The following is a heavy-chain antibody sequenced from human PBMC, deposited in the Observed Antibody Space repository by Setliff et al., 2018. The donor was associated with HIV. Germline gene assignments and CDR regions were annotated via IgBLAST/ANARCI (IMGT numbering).Heavy chain of an antibody. CDR2: IRYDGSNK. Sequence: GSLRLSCAASGFSFSSYGLHWVRQAPGKGLEWVAFIRYDGSNKYYADSVKGRFTISRDNAKNSLYLQMNSLRAEDTAVYYCANMQWASNAWYSFDYWGQGALVTVSS. J-gene: IGHJ4*02. D-gene: IGHD6-19*01. CDR1: GFSFSSYG. CDR3: ANMQWASNAWYSFDY. V-gene: IGHV3-30*02.